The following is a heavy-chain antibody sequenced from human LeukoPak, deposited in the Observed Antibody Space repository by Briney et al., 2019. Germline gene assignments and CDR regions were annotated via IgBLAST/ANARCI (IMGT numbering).Heavy chain of an antibody. V-gene: IGHV1-69*13. J-gene: IGHJ4*02. CDR3: ARDPSLYDSSGYLNDY. CDR1: GGTFSSYA. D-gene: IGHD3-22*01. Sequence: ASVKVSCKASGGTFSSYAISWVRQAPGQGLEWMGGIIPIFGTANYAQKFQGRVTITADESTSTAYMELSSLRSEDTAVYYCARDPSLYDSSGYLNDYWGQGTLVTVSS. CDR2: IIPIFGTA.